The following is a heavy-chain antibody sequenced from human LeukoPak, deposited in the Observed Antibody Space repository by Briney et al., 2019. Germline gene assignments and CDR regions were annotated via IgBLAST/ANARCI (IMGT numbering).Heavy chain of an antibody. V-gene: IGHV3-30*01. CDR3: ARVFGRVVVAASPGPIIYYFDY. J-gene: IGHJ4*02. Sequence: GGSLRLSCAASGFTFSSYAMHWVRQAPGKGLEWVAVISYDGSNKYYADSVKGRFTISRDNSKNTLYLQMNSLRAEDTAVYYCARVFGRVVVAASPGPIIYYFDYWGQGTLVTVSS. CDR2: ISYDGSNK. D-gene: IGHD2-15*01. CDR1: GFTFSSYA.